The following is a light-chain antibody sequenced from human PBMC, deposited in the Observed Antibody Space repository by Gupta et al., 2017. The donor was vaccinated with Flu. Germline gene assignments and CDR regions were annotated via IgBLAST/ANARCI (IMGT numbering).Light chain of an antibody. V-gene: IGKV3-11*01. CDR1: QSVSSY. J-gene: IGKJ4*01. CDR3: QQRSNLLT. Sequence: EIVVTQSPATLSLSQGERATRSCRASQSVSSYLAWYQQKPDQAPRLIIYDAANRATGNPDRFSGSGYGTDFTLTSSSRENEDFAVYYGQQRSNLLTFGGGTKVEIK. CDR2: DAA.